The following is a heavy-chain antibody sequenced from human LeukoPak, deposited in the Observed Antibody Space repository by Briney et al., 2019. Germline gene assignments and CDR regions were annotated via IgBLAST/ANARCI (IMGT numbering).Heavy chain of an antibody. CDR1: GFTFSSYS. Sequence: GGSLRLSCAASGFTFSSYSMNWVRQAPGKGLERVSSISSSSSYIYYADSVKGRFTISRDNAKNSLYLQMNSLRAEDTAMYYCARDIAHCSGDICYNIRFDSWGQGTLVTVSS. V-gene: IGHV3-21*01. D-gene: IGHD2-15*01. CDR3: ARDIAHCSGDICYNIRFDS. J-gene: IGHJ5*01. CDR2: ISSSSSYI.